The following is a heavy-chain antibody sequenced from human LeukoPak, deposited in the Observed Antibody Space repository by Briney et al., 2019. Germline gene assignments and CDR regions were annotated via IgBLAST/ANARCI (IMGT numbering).Heavy chain of an antibody. CDR1: GGSISSYY. Sequence: SETLSLTCTVSGGSISSYYWSWIRQTPGKGLEWIGYIYTSGSTNYNPSLKSRVTISVDTSKNQFSLKLSSVTAADTAVYYCARLVAGTNWFDPWGQGTLVTVSS. V-gene: IGHV4-4*09. J-gene: IGHJ5*02. CDR2: IYTSGST. D-gene: IGHD6-19*01. CDR3: ARLVAGTNWFDP.